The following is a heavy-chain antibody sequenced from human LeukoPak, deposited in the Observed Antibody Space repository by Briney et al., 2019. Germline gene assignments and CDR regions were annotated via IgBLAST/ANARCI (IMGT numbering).Heavy chain of an antibody. V-gene: IGHV4-34*01. Sequence: SETLSLTCAVYGGPFSGYYWSWIRQPPGKGLEWIGEINHSGSTNYNPSLKSRVTISVDTSKNQFSLKLSSVTAADTAVYYCARGLLYYYDSSGYSLHFDYWGQGTLVTVSS. CDR2: INHSGST. CDR3: ARGLLYYYDSSGYSLHFDY. J-gene: IGHJ4*02. CDR1: GGPFSGYY. D-gene: IGHD3-22*01.